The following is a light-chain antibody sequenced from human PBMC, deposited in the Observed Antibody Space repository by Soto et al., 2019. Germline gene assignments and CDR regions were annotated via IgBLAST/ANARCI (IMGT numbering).Light chain of an antibody. CDR3: QQYSILSLT. J-gene: IGKJ4*01. CDR1: QSISSS. Sequence: DIQMTQSPSTLSASVGDRVTITCRASQSISSSLAWYQQKPGKAPKRLIYKASSLESGVPSRFSGSGSGTEFTLTISSLQPDDFATYYCQQYSILSLTFGGGTTVEI. CDR2: KAS. V-gene: IGKV1-5*03.